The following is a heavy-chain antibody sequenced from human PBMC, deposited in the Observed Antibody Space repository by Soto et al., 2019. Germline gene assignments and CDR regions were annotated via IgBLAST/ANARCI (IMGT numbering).Heavy chain of an antibody. CDR1: GGSISSGGYF. CDR3: ARGKSYGSGSYPNYFDY. V-gene: IGHV4-31*03. CDR2: ISYRGRT. D-gene: IGHD3-10*01. Sequence: QVQLQESGPGLAKPSQTLSLICTVSGGSISSGGYFWSWIRQHPGKGLEWIGFISYRGRTYYNPSLKSRISLSVDTSKNQFSLKLSSVTSADTAVYYCARGKSYGSGSYPNYFDYWGQGTLVTVSS. J-gene: IGHJ4*02.